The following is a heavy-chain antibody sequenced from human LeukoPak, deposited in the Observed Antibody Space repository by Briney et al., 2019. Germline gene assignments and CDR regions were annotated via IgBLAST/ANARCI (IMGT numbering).Heavy chain of an antibody. CDR1: RFTYSSYR. D-gene: IGHD6-13*01. Sequence: PGGSLRLPCTASRFTYSSYRKRWARQAPGKGREWLTNKKQEGRQKYYVDSEKPRFTISRDNAKNSLYLQMNSLRAEDTAVYCCARGRAAEFDYWGQGTLVTVSS. CDR3: ARGRAAEFDY. J-gene: IGHJ4*02. V-gene: IGHV3-7*04. CDR2: KKQEGRQK.